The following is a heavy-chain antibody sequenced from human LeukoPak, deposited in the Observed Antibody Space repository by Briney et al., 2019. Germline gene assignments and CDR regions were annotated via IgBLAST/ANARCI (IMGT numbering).Heavy chain of an antibody. CDR3: AADGEYAFLV. V-gene: IGHV3-74*01. CDR1: GLXFHNTW. Sequence: PGGSLRLSCAASGLXFHNTWMHWIRQAPGEGLVWVSRIINDGITTTYADSVEGRFTISRDNAKKTLYLQMNSLRADDTAVYYCAADGEYAFLVWGQGTMVTVSS. D-gene: IGHD2/OR15-2a*01. CDR2: IINDGITT. J-gene: IGHJ3*01.